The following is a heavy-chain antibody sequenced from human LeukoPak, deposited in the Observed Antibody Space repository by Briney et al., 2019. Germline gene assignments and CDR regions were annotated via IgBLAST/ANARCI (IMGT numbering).Heavy chain of an antibody. V-gene: IGHV1-58*02. CDR1: GFTFTSSA. CDR3: AASLAPGYGMDV. D-gene: IGHD3-10*01. J-gene: IGHJ6*02. CDR2: IVVGSGNT. Sequence: ASVKVSCMASGFTFTSSAMQWVRQARGQRLEWIGWIVVGSGNTNYAQKFQERVTITRDMSTSTAYMELSSLRSEDTAVYYCAASLAPGYGMDVWGQGTTVTVSS.